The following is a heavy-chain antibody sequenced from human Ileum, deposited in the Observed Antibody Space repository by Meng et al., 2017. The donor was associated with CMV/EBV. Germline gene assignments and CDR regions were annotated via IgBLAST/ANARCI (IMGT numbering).Heavy chain of an antibody. CDR1: GDSVSNNFAT. Sequence: VHPQQSVPGLVKPSHTLSPTCAIPGDSVSNNFATWNWIRQSPSRGLEWRARTYYRSMWYYDYALSVKGRTAISADISKNQFSFQLHSVTPDDTAVYYCARDYRPPREFDYWGLGTLVTVSS. V-gene: IGHV6-1*02. CDR2: TYYRSMWYY. D-gene: IGHD3-16*02. CDR3: ARDYRPPREFDY. J-gene: IGHJ4*02.